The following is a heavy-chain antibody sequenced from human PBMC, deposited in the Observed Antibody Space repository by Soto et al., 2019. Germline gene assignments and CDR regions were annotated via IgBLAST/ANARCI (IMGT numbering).Heavy chain of an antibody. Sequence: GGSLRLSCIPSGLTFNIYAMSWVRQAPGQGLEWVSTIASRASSTYYADSVKGRFIISRDNSKNSLSLQMNSLRAGDTAIYYCARHSGPFTGYDYFDYWGQGTLVTVSS. CDR1: GLTFNIYA. CDR2: IASRASST. V-gene: IGHV3-23*01. J-gene: IGHJ4*02. D-gene: IGHD5-12*01. CDR3: ARHSGPFTGYDYFDY.